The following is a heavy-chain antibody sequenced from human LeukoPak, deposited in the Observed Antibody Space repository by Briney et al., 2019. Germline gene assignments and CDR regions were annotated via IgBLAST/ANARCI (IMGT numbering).Heavy chain of an antibody. Sequence: PGGSLRLFCAASGFTFSSYAMHWVRQAPGKGLEWVAVMSYDGGTKYYAESVKGRFTISRDNSKHTLYLQINSLRAEDTAVYYCAKVPRQNGWFPLSDYWGQGALVTVSS. J-gene: IGHJ4*02. CDR2: MSYDGGTK. V-gene: IGHV3-30*18. CDR1: GFTFSSYA. CDR3: AKVPRQNGWFPLSDY. D-gene: IGHD6-19*01.